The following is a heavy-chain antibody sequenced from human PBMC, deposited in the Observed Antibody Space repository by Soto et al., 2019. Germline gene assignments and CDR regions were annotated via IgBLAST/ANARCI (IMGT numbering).Heavy chain of an antibody. CDR3: ASRLQVYGPGLNYGMDL. J-gene: IGHJ6*02. CDR2: IDPSDSYT. V-gene: IGHV5-10-1*01. CDR1: GYSFTSYW. D-gene: IGHD3-10*01. Sequence: PGDSLKISCKGSGYSFTSYWISWVRQMPGKGLEWMGRIDPSDSYTNYSPSFQGHVTISADKSISTAYLQWSSLKASDTAMYYCASRLQVYGPGLNYGMDLWGQASTLSVSS.